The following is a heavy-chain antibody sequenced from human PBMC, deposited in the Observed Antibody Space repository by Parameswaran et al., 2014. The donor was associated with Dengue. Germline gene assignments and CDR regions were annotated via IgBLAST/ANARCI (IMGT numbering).Heavy chain of an antibody. V-gene: IGHV4-34*01. CDR2: INHSGST. Sequence: VRQAPGKGLEWIGEINHSGSTNYNPSLKSRVTISVDTSKNQFSLKLSSVTAADTAVYYCARGLYYYGSGSRNWFDPWGQGTLVTVSS. J-gene: IGHJ5*02. CDR3: ARGLYYYGSGSRNWFDP. D-gene: IGHD3-10*01.